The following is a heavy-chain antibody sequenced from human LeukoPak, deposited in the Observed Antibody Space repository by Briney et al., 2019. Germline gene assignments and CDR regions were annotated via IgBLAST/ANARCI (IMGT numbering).Heavy chain of an antibody. CDR3: ARRGYSYGYPYFDY. CDR1: GGSISSSSYY. V-gene: IGHV4-39*01. D-gene: IGHD5-18*01. J-gene: IGHJ4*02. CDR2: IYYSGST. Sequence: PSETLSLTCTVSGGSISSSSYYWGWIRQPPGKGLEWIGSIYYSGSTYYNPSLKSRVTISVDTSKNQFSLKLSSVTAADTAVYYCARRGYSYGYPYFDYWGQGTLVTVSS.